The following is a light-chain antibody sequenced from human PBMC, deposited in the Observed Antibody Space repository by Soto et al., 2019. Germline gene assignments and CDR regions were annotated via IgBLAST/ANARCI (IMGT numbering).Light chain of an antibody. CDR2: GAS. V-gene: IGKV3-15*01. CDR3: QQYNNWPFT. J-gene: IGKJ3*01. Sequence: DIMMTQSPVTLSVSPGERATLSCRASQSVNSNLAWYQQKPGQAPRLLIYGASTRATGIPASFIGNGSGTEFTLTASSLQPEDFAVYYCQQYNNWPFTFGPGTKGIS. CDR1: QSVNSN.